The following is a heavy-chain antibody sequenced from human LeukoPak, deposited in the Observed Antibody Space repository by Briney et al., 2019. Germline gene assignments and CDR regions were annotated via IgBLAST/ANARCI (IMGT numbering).Heavy chain of an antibody. V-gene: IGHV4-34*01. D-gene: IGHD4-17*01. CDR2: INHSGST. CDR3: ARVGKTTLRY. J-gene: IGHJ4*02. CDR1: GGSFSGYY. Sequence: KPSETLSLTCAVYGGSFSGYYWSWIRQPPGKGLEWIGEINHSGSTNYNPSLKSRVTISVDTSKNQFSLKLSSVTAADTAVYYCARVGKTTLRYWGQGTLVTVSS.